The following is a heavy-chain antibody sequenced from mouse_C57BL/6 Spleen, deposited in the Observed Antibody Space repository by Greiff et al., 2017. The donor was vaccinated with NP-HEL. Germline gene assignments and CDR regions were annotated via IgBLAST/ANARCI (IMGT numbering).Heavy chain of an antibody. D-gene: IGHD1-1*01. CDR2: IDPENGDT. V-gene: IGHV14-4*01. Sequence: VQLQQSGAELVRPGASVKLSCTASGFNIKDDYMHWVKQRPEQGLEWIGWIDPENGDTEYASKFQGKATITADTSSNTAYLQLSSLTSEDTAVYYCTPNHYGSLYYFDYWGQGTTLTVSS. CDR1: GFNIKDDY. J-gene: IGHJ2*01. CDR3: TPNHYGSLYYFDY.